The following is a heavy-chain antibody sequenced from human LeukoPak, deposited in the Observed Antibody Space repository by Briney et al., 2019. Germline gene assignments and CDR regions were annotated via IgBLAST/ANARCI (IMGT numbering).Heavy chain of an antibody. Sequence: GGSLRLSCAASGFTFSSYAMSWVRQAPGKGLEWVSAISGSGGSTYYADSVKGRFTISRDNSKNTLYLQMNSLRAEDTAVYYCARRRYNWNAIDYWGQGTLVTVSS. CDR3: ARRRYNWNAIDY. V-gene: IGHV3-23*01. J-gene: IGHJ4*02. CDR2: ISGSGGST. D-gene: IGHD1-20*01. CDR1: GFTFSSYA.